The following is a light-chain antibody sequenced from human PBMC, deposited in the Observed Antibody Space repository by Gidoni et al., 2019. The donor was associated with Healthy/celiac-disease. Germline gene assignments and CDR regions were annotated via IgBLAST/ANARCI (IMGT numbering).Light chain of an antibody. Sequence: DIVMTQSPLSLPVTPGEPASISCRSSQSLLHSNGYNYLDWYRLKPWQSPQLLIYLGSNRDSGVPDRFSGSGSGTDFTLKISRVEAEDVGVYYCMQALQTPLLTFGGGTKVEIK. CDR3: MQALQTPLLT. CDR2: LGS. J-gene: IGKJ4*01. CDR1: QSLLHSNGYNY. V-gene: IGKV2-28*01.